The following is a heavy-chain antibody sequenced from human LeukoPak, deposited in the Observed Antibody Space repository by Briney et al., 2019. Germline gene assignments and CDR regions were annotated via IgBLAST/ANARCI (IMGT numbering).Heavy chain of an antibody. V-gene: IGHV2-5*02. CDR2: IYWDDDK. CDR1: GFSLSTSGVG. CDR3: AHSGNYYGSGSSSMDV. D-gene: IGHD3-10*01. J-gene: IGHJ6*04. Sequence: SGPTLVKPTQTLTLTCTFSGFSLSTSGVGVGWIRQPPGKALEWLALIYWDDDKRYSPSLKGRLTITKDTSKNQVVLTMTNMDPVDTATYYCAHSGNYYGSGSSSMDVWGKGTTVTVSS.